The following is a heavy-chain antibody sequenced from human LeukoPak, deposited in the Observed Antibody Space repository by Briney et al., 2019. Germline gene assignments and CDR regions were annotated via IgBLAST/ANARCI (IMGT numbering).Heavy chain of an antibody. CDR1: GYTFTSYG. V-gene: IGHV1-18*01. CDR2: ISAYGGNT. CDR3: ARDLDSFSSGWYVSRV. Sequence: ASVKVSCKASGYTFTSYGINWVRQAPGQGLEWMGWISAYGGNTKYSQEFQGRVTMTTDTSTSTAYMELRSLRSDDTAVYYCARDLDSFSSGWYVSRVWGQGTLVTVSS. D-gene: IGHD6-19*01. J-gene: IGHJ4*02.